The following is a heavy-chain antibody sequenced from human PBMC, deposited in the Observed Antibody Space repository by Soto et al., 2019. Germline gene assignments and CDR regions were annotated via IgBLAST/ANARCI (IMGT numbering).Heavy chain of an antibody. CDR3: ARDSSSWYSPAWDFDL. CDR2: IYTSGNT. J-gene: IGHJ2*01. V-gene: IGHV3-66*01. Sequence: EVQLVESGGGLVQPGGSLRLSCAASGLTVSSNYMSWVRQAPGKGLEWVSVIYTSGNTHYADSVKGRFTISRDNSKNPLYVQMNSLRAEDTAVYYCARDSSSWYSPAWDFDLLGRGTLVTVSS. CDR1: GLTVSSNY. D-gene: IGHD6-13*01.